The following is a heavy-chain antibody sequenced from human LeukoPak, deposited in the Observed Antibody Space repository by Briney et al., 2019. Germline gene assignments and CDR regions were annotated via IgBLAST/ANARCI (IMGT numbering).Heavy chain of an antibody. D-gene: IGHD3-3*01. CDR2: INPSGGST. J-gene: IGHJ6*02. CDR3: ARAYDFWSGYYWLKTYYYYYYGMDV. CDR1: GYTFTSYY. V-gene: IGHV1-46*01. Sequence: EASVKVPCKASGYTFTSYYMHWVRQAPGQGLEWMGIINPSGGSTSYAQKFQGRVTMTRDTSTSTVYMELSSLRSEDTAVYYCARAYDFWSGYYWLKTYYYYYYGMDVWGQGTTVTVSS.